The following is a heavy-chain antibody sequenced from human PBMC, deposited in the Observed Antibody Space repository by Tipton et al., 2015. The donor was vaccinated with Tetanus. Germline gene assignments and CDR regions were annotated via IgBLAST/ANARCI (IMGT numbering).Heavy chain of an antibody. J-gene: IGHJ3*01. CDR3: ARGGRDAYNNPLGAFDV. Sequence: TLSLTCTVSGGSISNSNFYWSWVRQTPGKGLEWIGEISHSGSSSYSPSLKSRVTISVDTSKNQFSLRLRSVAAADTAVYYCARGGRDAYNNPLGAFDVWGRGTTVTVSS. V-gene: IGHV4-4*02. CDR1: GGSISNSNF. CDR2: ISHSGSS. D-gene: IGHD5-24*01.